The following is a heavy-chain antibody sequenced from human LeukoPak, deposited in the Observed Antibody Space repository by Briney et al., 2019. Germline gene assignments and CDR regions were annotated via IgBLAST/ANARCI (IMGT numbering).Heavy chain of an antibody. V-gene: IGHV4-31*03. CDR3: ARGASFDYGMDV. CDR2: IYYSGGT. Sequence: SETLSLTCTVSGGSISSGGYSWSWIRQHPGKGLEWIGYIYYSGGTYYNLSLKSRVTISVDTSKNQFSLKLSSVTAADTAVYYCARGASFDYGMDVWGQGTTVTVSS. CDR1: GGSISSGGYS. J-gene: IGHJ6*02.